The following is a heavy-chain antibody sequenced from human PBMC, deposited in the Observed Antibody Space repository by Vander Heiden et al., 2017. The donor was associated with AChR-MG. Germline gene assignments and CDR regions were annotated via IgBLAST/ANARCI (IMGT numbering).Heavy chain of an antibody. V-gene: IGHV3-23*04. CDR3: AKRISGWYFADY. CDR1: GFTPRSSP. J-gene: IGHJ4*02. CDR2: ITGGGGST. Sequence: EVHLVESGGGLAQPGGCLRLSCAASGFTPRSSPISWVRQAPGKGLGWVSAITGGGGSTYYAGSGKGRFTISRDNSKNTLYLQMNSLRAEDTAVYYCAKRISGWYFADYWGQGTLVTVSS. D-gene: IGHD6-19*01.